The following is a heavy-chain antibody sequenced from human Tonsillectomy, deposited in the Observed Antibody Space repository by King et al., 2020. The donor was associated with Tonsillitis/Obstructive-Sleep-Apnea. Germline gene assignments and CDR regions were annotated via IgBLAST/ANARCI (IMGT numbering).Heavy chain of an antibody. J-gene: IGHJ6*02. V-gene: IGHV3-21*01. CDR3: ARCQFSVTTSQGYYGMDV. CDR1: GFTFSSYS. D-gene: IGHD4-17*01. CDR2: ISSSSSYI. Sequence: VQLVESGGGLVKPGGSLRLSCAASGFTFSSYSMNWVRQAPGKGLEWVSSISSSSSYIYYADSVKGRFTISRDNAKNSPYLQMNSLRAEDTAVYYCARCQFSVTTSQGYYGMDVWGQGTTVTVSS.